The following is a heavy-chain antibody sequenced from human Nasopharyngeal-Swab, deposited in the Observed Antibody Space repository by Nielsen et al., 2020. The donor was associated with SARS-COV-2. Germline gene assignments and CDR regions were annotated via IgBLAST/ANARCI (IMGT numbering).Heavy chain of an antibody. V-gene: IGHV4-59*08. CDR1: GGSISSYY. Sequence: SETLSLTCTVSGGSISSYYWSWIRQPPGKGLEWIGYIYYSGSTNYNPSLKSRVTISVDTSKNQFSLKLSSVTAVDTAVYYCARHTVATPISHYFDYWGQGTLVTVSS. J-gene: IGHJ4*02. D-gene: IGHD4-17*01. CDR2: IYYSGST. CDR3: ARHTVATPISHYFDY.